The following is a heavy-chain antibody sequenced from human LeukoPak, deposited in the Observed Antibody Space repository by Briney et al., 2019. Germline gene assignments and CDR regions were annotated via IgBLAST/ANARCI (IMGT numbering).Heavy chain of an antibody. D-gene: IGHD4-17*01. V-gene: IGHV1-2*02. CDR1: GYTFTGYY. J-gene: IGHJ5*02. Sequence: GASVKVSCKASGYTFTGYYMHWVRQAPGQGLEWMGWINPNSGGTNYAQKFQGRVTMTRDTSISTAYMELSRLRSDDTAVYYCARATTVTGWGSVNWFDPWGQGALVTVSS. CDR2: INPNSGGT. CDR3: ARATTVTGWGSVNWFDP.